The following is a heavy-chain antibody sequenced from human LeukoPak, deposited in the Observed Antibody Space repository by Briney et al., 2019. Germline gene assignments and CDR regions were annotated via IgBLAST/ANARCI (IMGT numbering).Heavy chain of an antibody. J-gene: IGHJ4*02. CDR3: AKGISPTNGDLYY. CDR2: ISWNSGSI. Sequence: PGGSLRLSCAASGFTFDDYAMHWVRQAPGKGLEWVSGISWNSGSIGYADSVKGRFTISRDKAKNSLYLQMNSLRAEGTALYYCAKGISPTNGDLYYWGQGTLVTLS. D-gene: IGHD4-17*01. CDR1: GFTFDDYA. V-gene: IGHV3-9*01.